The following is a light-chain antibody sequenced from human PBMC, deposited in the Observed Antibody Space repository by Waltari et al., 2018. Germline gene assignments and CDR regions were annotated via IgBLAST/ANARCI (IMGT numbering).Light chain of an antibody. V-gene: IGKV3-15*01. CDR1: KSVNNN. Sequence: ETVLTQSPVTLSVPPGERATLFCRASKSVNNNLAWYQQKPGLAPRLLIYGAPTRATVCPTRFSGSWSGTEFTLTISSLQSEDLAVYYCQQYNNWPLTFGGGTKVEIK. CDR2: GAP. CDR3: QQYNNWPLT. J-gene: IGKJ4*01.